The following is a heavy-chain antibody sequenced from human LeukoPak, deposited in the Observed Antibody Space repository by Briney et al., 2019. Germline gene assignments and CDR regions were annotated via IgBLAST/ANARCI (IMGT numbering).Heavy chain of an antibody. Sequence: GGSLRLSCAASGFTFSSYWMSWVRQASGKGLEWVAKIKQDGSEKYYVDSVKGRFTISRDNAKNSLYLQMNSLRAEDTAVYYCARVRAGGYFDYWGQGTLVTVSS. J-gene: IGHJ4*02. CDR2: IKQDGSEK. CDR1: GFTFSSYW. CDR3: ARVRAGGYFDY. D-gene: IGHD2-8*02. V-gene: IGHV3-7*01.